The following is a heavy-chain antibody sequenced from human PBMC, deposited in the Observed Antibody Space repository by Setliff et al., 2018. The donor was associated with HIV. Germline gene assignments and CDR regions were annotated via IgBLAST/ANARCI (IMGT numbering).Heavy chain of an antibody. CDR2: IYYSGST. CDR3: ARGPPPDFDY. V-gene: IGHV4-61*01. J-gene: IGHJ4*02. Sequence: SETLSLTCTVSGDSVSSRSYYWSWIRQPPGKGLEWIGYIYYSGSTNYNPSLKSRVTISVDTSKNQFSLKLNSVTAADTAIYYCARGPPPDFDYWGQGTLVTVSS. CDR1: GDSVSSRSYY.